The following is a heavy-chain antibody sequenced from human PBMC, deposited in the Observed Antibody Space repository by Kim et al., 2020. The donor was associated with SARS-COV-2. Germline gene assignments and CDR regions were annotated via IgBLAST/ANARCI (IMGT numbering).Heavy chain of an antibody. V-gene: IGHV4-30-2*04. CDR3: ARGVEH. Sequence: YDSGDAFYNPSLKSRVSISVETSKNHFSLKVTSVSAADTAVYYCARGVEHWGQGTLVTVSS. J-gene: IGHJ4*02. CDR2: YDSGDA.